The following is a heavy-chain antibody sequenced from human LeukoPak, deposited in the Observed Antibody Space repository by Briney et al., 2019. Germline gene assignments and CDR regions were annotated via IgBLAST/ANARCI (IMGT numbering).Heavy chain of an antibody. V-gene: IGHV5-51*01. CDR1: GYSFTSYW. CDR2: IYPGDSDT. D-gene: IGHD5-18*01. CDR3: ARRYTAMAGTGYYFDY. J-gene: IGHJ4*02. Sequence: GESLKISCKGSGYSFTSYWIGWARQMPGKGLEWMGIIYPGDSDTRYSPSFQGQVTISADKSISTAYLQWSSLKASDTAMYYCARRYTAMAGTGYYFDYWGQGTLVTVSS.